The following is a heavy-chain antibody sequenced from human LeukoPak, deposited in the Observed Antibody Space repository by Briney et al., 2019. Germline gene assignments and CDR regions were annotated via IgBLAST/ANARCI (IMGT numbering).Heavy chain of an antibody. CDR3: ARDFRHYYGSGSPGAFDI. D-gene: IGHD3-10*01. CDR1: GFTFSSYA. CDR2: ISYDGSNK. V-gene: IGHV3-30-3*01. Sequence: PGGSLRLSCEASGFTFSSYAMHWVRQAPGKGLEWVAVISYDGSNKYYADSVKGRFTISRDNSKNTLYLQMNSLRAEDTAVYYCARDFRHYYGSGSPGAFDIWGQGTMVTVSS. J-gene: IGHJ3*02.